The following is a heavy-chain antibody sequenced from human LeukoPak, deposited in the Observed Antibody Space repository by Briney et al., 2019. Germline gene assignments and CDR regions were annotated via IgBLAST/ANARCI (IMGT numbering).Heavy chain of an antibody. D-gene: IGHD1-26*01. J-gene: IGHJ4*02. CDR1: RFTVSSNY. CDR3: ARDMKLLGQFDY. V-gene: IGHV3-53*01. CDR2: IYSGGST. Sequence: PGGSLRLSCAASRFTVSSNYMSWVRQAPGKGLEWVSVIYSGGSTYYADSVKGRFTISRDNSKNTLYLQMNSLRAEDTAVYYCARDMKLLGQFDYWGQGTLVTVSS.